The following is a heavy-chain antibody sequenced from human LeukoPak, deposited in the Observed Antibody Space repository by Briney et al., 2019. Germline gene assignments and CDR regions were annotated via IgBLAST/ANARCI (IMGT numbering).Heavy chain of an antibody. CDR1: GFTFDDYA. J-gene: IGHJ4*02. Sequence: PGGTLRLSCAASGFTFDDYAMHWVRQAPGKGLEWVSLISGDGGSTYYADSVKGRFTISRDNSKNSLYLQMNSLRTEDTALYYCAKDWLRPEKIHEDYWGQGTLVTVSS. V-gene: IGHV3-43*02. CDR3: AKDWLRPEKIHEDY. CDR2: ISGDGGST. D-gene: IGHD3-10*01.